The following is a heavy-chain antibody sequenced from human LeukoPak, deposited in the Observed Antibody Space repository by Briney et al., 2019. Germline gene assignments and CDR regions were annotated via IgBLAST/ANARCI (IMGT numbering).Heavy chain of an antibody. D-gene: IGHD1-1*01. CDR2: VNPEDGET. CDR1: GYTFTDFS. Sequence: ASVKVSCKVSGYTFTDFSIHWVRQAPGQGLEWMGGVNPEDGETIYAQKFQGRVTMTEDTPIDTTYMEVSSLRSEDTAVYYCARGENWRAGWFDPWGQGTLVTVSS. J-gene: IGHJ5*02. V-gene: IGHV1-24*01. CDR3: ARGENWRAGWFDP.